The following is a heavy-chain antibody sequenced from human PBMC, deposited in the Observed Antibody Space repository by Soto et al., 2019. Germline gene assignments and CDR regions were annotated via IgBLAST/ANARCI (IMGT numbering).Heavy chain of an antibody. Sequence: GGSLRLSCAASGFTFSSYAMSWVRQAPGKGLEWVSAISGSGGSTYYADSVKGRFTISRDNSKNTLYLQMNSLRAEDTAVYYCAKEGYCSRTSCYVYYYYYMDVWGKGTTVTVSS. CDR3: AKEGYCSRTSCYVYYYYYMDV. CDR1: GFTFSSYA. V-gene: IGHV3-23*01. CDR2: ISGSGGST. J-gene: IGHJ6*03. D-gene: IGHD2-2*01.